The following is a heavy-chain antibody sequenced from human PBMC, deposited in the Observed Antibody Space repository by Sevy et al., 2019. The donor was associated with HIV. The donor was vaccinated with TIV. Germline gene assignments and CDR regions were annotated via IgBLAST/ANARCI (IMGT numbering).Heavy chain of an antibody. Sequence: SETLSLTCTVSGGSISSYYWSWIRQPPGKGLEWIGYIYYSGSTNYNPSLKSRVTISVDTSKNQFSLKLSSVTAADTAVYYCARGGQQLPHGAFDIWGQGTMVTVSS. D-gene: IGHD6-13*01. CDR1: GGSISSYY. V-gene: IGHV4-59*01. J-gene: IGHJ3*02. CDR3: ARGGQQLPHGAFDI. CDR2: IYYSGST.